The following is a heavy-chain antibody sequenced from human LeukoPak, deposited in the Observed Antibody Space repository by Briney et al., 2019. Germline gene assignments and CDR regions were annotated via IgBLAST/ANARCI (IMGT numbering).Heavy chain of an antibody. Sequence: GGSLRLSCAASGFTFSSYAMPWVRQAPGKGLEWVAVISYDGSNKYYADSVKGRFTISRDNSKNKLYLQMNRLRAEDTAVYYCARVDPYSSGWPPFDYWGQGTLVTVSS. J-gene: IGHJ4*02. CDR2: ISYDGSNK. D-gene: IGHD6-19*01. V-gene: IGHV3-30-3*01. CDR1: GFTFSSYA. CDR3: ARVDPYSSGWPPFDY.